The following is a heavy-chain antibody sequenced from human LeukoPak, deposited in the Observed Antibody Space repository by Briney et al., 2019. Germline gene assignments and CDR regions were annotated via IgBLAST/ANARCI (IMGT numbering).Heavy chain of an antibody. CDR1: GFTFSSYG. J-gene: IGHJ4*02. V-gene: IGHV3-33*06. D-gene: IGHD4-17*01. CDR2: IWYDGSNK. CDR3: AKDLYLTTVTNDY. Sequence: GGSLRLSCAASGFTFSSYGMHWVRQAPGKGLEWVAVIWYDGSNKYYADSVKGRFTISRDNSKNTLYLQMNSLRAEDTAVYYCAKDLYLTTVTNDYWGQGTLVTVSS.